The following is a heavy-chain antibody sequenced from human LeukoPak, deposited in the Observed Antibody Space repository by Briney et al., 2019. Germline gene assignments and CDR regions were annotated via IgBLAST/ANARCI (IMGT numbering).Heavy chain of an antibody. Sequence: EASVKVSCMASGYTFSNYYIHWVRQAPGQGLEWMGIINPSGGSRSYAQKFQGRLTVTRDTSTSTVYMELSSLRSEDTAVYYCAREIGPIQLHLWGSAFDYWGQGTLVTVSS. CDR3: AREIGPIQLHLWGSAFDY. J-gene: IGHJ4*02. CDR2: INPSGGSR. CDR1: GYTFSNYY. D-gene: IGHD5-18*01. V-gene: IGHV1-46*01.